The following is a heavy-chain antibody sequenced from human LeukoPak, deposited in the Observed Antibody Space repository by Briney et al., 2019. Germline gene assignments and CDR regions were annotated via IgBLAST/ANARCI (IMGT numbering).Heavy chain of an antibody. D-gene: IGHD6-13*01. CDR3: ARDGTAANFDF. V-gene: IGHV3-74*01. J-gene: IGHJ4*02. Sequence: AGGSLRLSCAASGFTFSSYWMHWVRQAPGKGLVWVSRINSDGTTTNYADSVKGRFTISRDNAKNMLYLQMNSLRADDTAVYYCARDGTAANFDFWGQGTLVTVSS. CDR2: INSDGTTT. CDR1: GFTFSSYW.